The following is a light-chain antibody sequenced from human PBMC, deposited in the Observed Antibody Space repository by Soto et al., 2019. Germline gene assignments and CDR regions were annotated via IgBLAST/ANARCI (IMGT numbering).Light chain of an antibody. CDR3: PQYGTSPPIT. Sequence: EIVLTQSPGTLSLSPGERATLSCRASQSVSSSYLAWYQQKPGQAPRLLIYGASSRATGIPDRFSGSGSGTHFTLTITTLEPQDFAVYYCPQYGTSPPITFGPGTTVDIK. CDR2: GAS. V-gene: IGKV3-20*01. CDR1: QSVSSSY. J-gene: IGKJ3*01.